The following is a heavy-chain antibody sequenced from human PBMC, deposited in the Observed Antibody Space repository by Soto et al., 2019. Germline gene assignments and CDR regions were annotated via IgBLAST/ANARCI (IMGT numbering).Heavy chain of an antibody. V-gene: IGHV1-69*12. CDR2: IIPIFGTA. J-gene: IGHJ5*02. CDR3: ARDRGPSSGYYPYWFDP. CDR1: GGTFSSYA. Sequence: QVQLVQSGAEVKKPGSSVKVSCKASGGTFSSYAITWVRQAPGQGLEWMGGIIPIFGTANYAPKFQGRVTITADESASTAYMGLSSLRSEDTAVYYCARDRGPSSGYYPYWFDPWGQGTLVTVSS. D-gene: IGHD3-22*01.